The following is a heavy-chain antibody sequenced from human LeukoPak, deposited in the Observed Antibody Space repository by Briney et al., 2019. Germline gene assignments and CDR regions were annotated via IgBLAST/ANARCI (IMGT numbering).Heavy chain of an antibody. J-gene: IGHJ4*02. CDR3: AKTQSVYSSSTLDF. D-gene: IGHD6-19*01. Sequence: GGSLRPSCAASGFTFSSYAMSWVRQAPGKGLAWVSAIGGGGGSTYYADSVKGRFTISRDDSKNTLFLQMNSLTAEDTALYYCAKTQSVYSSSTLDFWGQGTLVTVSS. CDR2: IGGGGGST. CDR1: GFTFSSYA. V-gene: IGHV3-23*01.